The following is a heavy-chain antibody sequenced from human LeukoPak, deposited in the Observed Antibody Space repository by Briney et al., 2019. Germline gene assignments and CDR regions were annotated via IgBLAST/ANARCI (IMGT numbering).Heavy chain of an antibody. CDR3: ANVGYRESSAPGY. CDR1: GFTFSSYG. Sequence: PGGSLRLSCAASGFTFSSYGMSWVRQAPGKGLEWVSGISGSGAITYYADSVTGRFTISRDNSKNSLYLQMNSLRAEDTAVYYCANVGYRESSAPGYWGQGTLVTVS. V-gene: IGHV3-23*01. J-gene: IGHJ4*02. D-gene: IGHD6-19*01. CDR2: ISGSGAIT.